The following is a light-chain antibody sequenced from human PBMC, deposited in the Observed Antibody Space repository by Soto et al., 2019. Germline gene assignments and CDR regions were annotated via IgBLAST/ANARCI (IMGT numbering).Light chain of an antibody. CDR3: QKYNSAPRT. CDR2: AAS. CDR1: QGISNY. Sequence: DVQMTQAPSSLSASVGDRVTITCRASQGISNYLAWYQQKPGKVPKLLIYAASILQSGVPSRFSGSVSGTDFTLTISSLQPEDVATYYCQKYNSAPRTVGGGTKVRIK. J-gene: IGKJ4*01. V-gene: IGKV1-27*01.